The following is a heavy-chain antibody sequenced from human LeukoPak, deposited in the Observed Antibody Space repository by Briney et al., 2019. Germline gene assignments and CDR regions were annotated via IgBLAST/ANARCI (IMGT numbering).Heavy chain of an antibody. Sequence: AGGSLRLSXAASGFTFSSYAMSWVRQAPGKGVEWVSGISGSGGSTYYADSVKGRFTISRDNSKNTLYLQMNSLRAEDTAVYYCAKRQIIVVSAFDYWGQGTLVTVSS. J-gene: IGHJ4*02. CDR2: ISGSGGST. V-gene: IGHV3-23*01. CDR3: AKRQIIVVSAFDY. CDR1: GFTFSSYA. D-gene: IGHD2-2*01.